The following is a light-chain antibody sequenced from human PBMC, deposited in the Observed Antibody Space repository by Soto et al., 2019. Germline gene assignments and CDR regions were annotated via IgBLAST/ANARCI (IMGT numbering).Light chain of an antibody. V-gene: IGKV1-8*01. Sequence: AIRMTQSPSSFSASTGDRVTITCRASQGISRYLAWYQQKPGKAPKLLIYAASTLQSGVPSRFSGSGSGTEFTLTISCLQSEDFATYYCQQYYSYSWTFGQGTKVEIK. CDR2: AAS. CDR1: QGISRY. CDR3: QQYYSYSWT. J-gene: IGKJ1*01.